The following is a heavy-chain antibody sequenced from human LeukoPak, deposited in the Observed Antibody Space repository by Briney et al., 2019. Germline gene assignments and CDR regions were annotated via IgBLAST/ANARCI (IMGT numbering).Heavy chain of an antibody. CDR1: GGSISSYY. V-gene: IGHV4-59*01. Sequence: SETLSLTCTVSGGSISSYYWSWIRQPPGKGLEWIGYIYYSGSTNYNPSLKSRVTISVDTSKNQFSLKLSSVTAGDTAVYYRARGHYDILTGYYPFDYWGQGTLVTVSS. CDR2: IYYSGST. J-gene: IGHJ4*02. D-gene: IGHD3-9*01. CDR3: ARGHYDILTGYYPFDY.